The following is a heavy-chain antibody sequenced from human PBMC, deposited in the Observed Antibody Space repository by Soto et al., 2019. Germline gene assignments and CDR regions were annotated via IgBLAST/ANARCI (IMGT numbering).Heavy chain of an antibody. CDR2: ISSSSTTI. Sequence: EVQLVESGGGLVQPGGSLRLSCAASGFTFSSYGMNWVRQAPGKGLEWVSYISSSSTTIYYADSVKGRFTIFRDNAKNSLYLQLNSLRDEDTAVYYCARSPYYYDNSNYYGYWGQGTLVTVSS. CDR3: ARSPYYYDNSNYYGY. V-gene: IGHV3-48*02. D-gene: IGHD3-22*01. CDR1: GFTFSSYG. J-gene: IGHJ4*02.